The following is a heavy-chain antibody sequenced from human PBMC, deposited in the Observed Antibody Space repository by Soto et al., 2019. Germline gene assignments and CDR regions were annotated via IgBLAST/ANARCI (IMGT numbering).Heavy chain of an antibody. CDR2: IYYSGST. CDR1: GGSISSGGYY. CDR3: STYYYDSSRYSDFQH. V-gene: IGHV4-31*03. D-gene: IGHD3-22*01. J-gene: IGHJ1*01. Sequence: SETLSLTCTVSGGSISSGGYYWSWIRQHPGKGLEWIGYIYYSGSTYYNPSLKSRVTISVDTSKNQFSLKLSSVTAADTAVYYCSTYYYDSSRYSDFQHWGQGTLVTVSS.